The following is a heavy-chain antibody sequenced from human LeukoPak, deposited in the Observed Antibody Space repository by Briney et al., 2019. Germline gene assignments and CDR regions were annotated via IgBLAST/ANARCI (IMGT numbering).Heavy chain of an antibody. J-gene: IGHJ3*02. D-gene: IGHD2/OR15-2a*01. V-gene: IGHV4-39*01. CDR2: ISYTGNT. CDR1: GGSISSTTYS. CDR3: ARHLNNGFDI. Sequence: SETLSLTCTISGGSISSTTYSWGWIRQPPGKGLEWIGNISYTGNTYYNPSLKSRVTLSVDASKNQFSLKLSSVPAADTAIYYCARHLNNGFDIWGRGTMVTVSS.